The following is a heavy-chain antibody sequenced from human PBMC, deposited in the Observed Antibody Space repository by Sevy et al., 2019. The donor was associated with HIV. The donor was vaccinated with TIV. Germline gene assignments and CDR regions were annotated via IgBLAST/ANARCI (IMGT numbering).Heavy chain of an antibody. D-gene: IGHD3-10*01. CDR2: IDWDGGST. Sequence: GGSLRLSCAASGFTFDDYAMHWVRQAPGKGLEWVSRIDWDGGSTYYADSVKGRFTISIDNSKNSLYLQMNSLRAEDTAFYYCAKGSGGSGSYYDSWGQGTLVTVSS. CDR1: GFTFDDYA. J-gene: IGHJ4*02. CDR3: AKGSGGSGSYYDS. V-gene: IGHV3-43D*04.